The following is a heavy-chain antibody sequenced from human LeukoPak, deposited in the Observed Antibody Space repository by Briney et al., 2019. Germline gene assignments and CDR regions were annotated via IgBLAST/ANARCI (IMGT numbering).Heavy chain of an antibody. CDR3: VRDLYSQSHREDL. V-gene: IGHV3-30-3*01. CDR2: ISFDGINK. J-gene: IGHJ5*02. Sequence: GGSLRLFCAGSGFTLSIDWVRWVREPRGGGREGVAVISFDGINKYYGDSVQGRFTISRDNSKNTLYLQVDSLRSEDTAVYYCVRDLYSQSHREDLWGQGTLVTVPS. CDR1: GFTLSIDW. D-gene: IGHD3-16*02.